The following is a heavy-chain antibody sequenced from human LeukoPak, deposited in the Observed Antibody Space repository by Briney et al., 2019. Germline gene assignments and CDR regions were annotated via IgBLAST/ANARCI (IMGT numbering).Heavy chain of an antibody. V-gene: IGHV4-4*07. D-gene: IGHD3-10*01. CDR1: GGSISSYY. CDR2: IYTSGST. Sequence: PSETLSLTCTVSGGSISSYYWSWIRQPAGKGLEWIGRIYTSGSTNYNPSLKSRVTMSVDTSKNQFSLKLSSVTAADTAVYYCARRYYYGSGSYHFDYWGQGTLVTVSS. CDR3: ARRYYYGSGSYHFDY. J-gene: IGHJ4*02.